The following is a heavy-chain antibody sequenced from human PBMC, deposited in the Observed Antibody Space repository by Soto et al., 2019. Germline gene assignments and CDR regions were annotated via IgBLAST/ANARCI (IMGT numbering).Heavy chain of an antibody. CDR3: ARHLGEGYFDY. V-gene: IGHV4-39*01. CDR2: IYYSGST. CDR1: GDSISSSTYF. J-gene: IGHJ4*02. Sequence: QLQLQESGPGLVKPSETLSLTCTVSGDSISSSTYFWGWVRQPPGKGLEWIGSIYYSGSTYYNPSLKSXXTXPXVTSKNHFSLKVSSVTAADTAVYYCARHLGEGYFDYWGQGTLVTVSS.